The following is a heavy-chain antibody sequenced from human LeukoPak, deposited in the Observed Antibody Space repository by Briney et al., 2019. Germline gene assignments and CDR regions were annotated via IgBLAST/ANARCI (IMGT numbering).Heavy chain of an antibody. CDR2: INHSGST. CDR1: GGSFSGYY. Sequence: PSETLSLTCAVYGGSFSGYYWRWLRQPPGKGLGWIGEINHSGSTNYNPSLQSRVNISGDTSKNQFSLKLRSVAAADTAVYYCASASITRYYFDYWGQGTLVTVSS. J-gene: IGHJ4*02. D-gene: IGHD4-11*01. CDR3: ASASITRYYFDY. V-gene: IGHV4-34*01.